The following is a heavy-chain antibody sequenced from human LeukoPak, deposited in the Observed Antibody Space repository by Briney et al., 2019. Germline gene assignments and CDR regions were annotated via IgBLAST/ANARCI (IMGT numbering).Heavy chain of an antibody. CDR3: ARSTPRIIAVAGTGDAFDI. CDR1: GYTFPTYA. CDR2: ISTYNGNT. V-gene: IGHV1-18*01. Sequence: GASVKVSCKASGYTFPTYAISRVRQAPGQGFEWMGWISTYNGNTNYAQKLQGRVSMTTDTSTSTAYMEPRSLRSDDTAVYYCARSTPRIIAVAGTGDAFDIWGQGTLVTVSS. D-gene: IGHD6-19*01. J-gene: IGHJ3*02.